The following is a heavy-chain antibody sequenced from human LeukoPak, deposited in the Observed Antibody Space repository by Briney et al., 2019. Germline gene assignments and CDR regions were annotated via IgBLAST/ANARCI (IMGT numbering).Heavy chain of an antibody. V-gene: IGHV3-48*01. J-gene: IGHJ4*02. CDR2: ISSSTTNM. CDR3: ARDFKGGIPAAIGHDY. CDR1: GFTFSTYS. D-gene: IGHD2-2*01. Sequence: GGSLRLSCAASGFTFSTYSMNWVRQAPGKGLEWVSYISSSTTNMYYADSVKGRFTISRDNAKNSLYLQMNSLRAEDTAVYYCARDFKGGIPAAIGHDYWGQGTLVTVSS.